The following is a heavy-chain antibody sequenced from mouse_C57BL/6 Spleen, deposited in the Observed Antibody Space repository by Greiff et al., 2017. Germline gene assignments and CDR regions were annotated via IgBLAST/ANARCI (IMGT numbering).Heavy chain of an antibody. CDR1: GFTFSDYY. Sequence: EVQLVESGGGLVQPGGSLKLSCAASGFTFSDYYMYWVRQTPEKRLEWVAYISNGGGSTYYPDTVKGRFTISRDNAKNTLYLQMSRLKSEDTAMYYCARQCYYGSSPYYAMDYWGQGTSVTVSS. V-gene: IGHV5-12*01. D-gene: IGHD1-1*01. J-gene: IGHJ4*01. CDR2: ISNGGGST. CDR3: ARQCYYGSSPYYAMDY.